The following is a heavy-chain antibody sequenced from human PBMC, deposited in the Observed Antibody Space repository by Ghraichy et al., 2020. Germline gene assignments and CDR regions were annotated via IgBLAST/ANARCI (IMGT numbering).Heavy chain of an antibody. V-gene: IGHV4-34*01. D-gene: IGHD5-12*01. CDR3: ARVRVRTNPRSYGSIKDYYYYMDV. CDR1: GGSFSGYY. Sequence: GSLRLSCAVYGGSFSGYYWSWIRQRPGKGLEWIGEINHSGSTNYNPSLKSRVTISVDTSKNQFSLKLSSVTAADTAVYYCARVRVRTNPRSYGSIKDYYYYMDVWGKGTTVTVSS. J-gene: IGHJ6*03. CDR2: INHSGST.